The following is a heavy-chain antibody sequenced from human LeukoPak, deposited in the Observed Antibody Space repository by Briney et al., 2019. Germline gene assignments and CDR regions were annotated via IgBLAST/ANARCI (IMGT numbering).Heavy chain of an antibody. Sequence: GGSLRLSCAASGFTFDDYAMHWVRQAPGKGLEWVSGISWNSGSIGYADSVKGRFTISRDNAKNSLYLQMNSLRAEDMALYYCANLAGEESNDAFDIWGQGTLATVSS. J-gene: IGHJ3*02. CDR1: GFTFDDYA. D-gene: IGHD3-10*01. V-gene: IGHV3-9*03. CDR3: ANLAGEESNDAFDI. CDR2: ISWNSGSI.